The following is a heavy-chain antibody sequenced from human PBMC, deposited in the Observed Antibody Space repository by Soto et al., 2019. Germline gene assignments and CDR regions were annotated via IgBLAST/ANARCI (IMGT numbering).Heavy chain of an antibody. D-gene: IGHD3-9*01. V-gene: IGHV4-31*03. CDR1: GGSISSGGYY. CDR3: ARDRKDYYDILTGYYPDAFDI. Sequence: QVQLQESGPGLVKPSQTLSLTCTVSGGSISSGGYYWSWIRQHPGKGLEWIGYIYYSGSTYYNPSLKSRVTVSVDPSKNQFSLKLSSVTAADTAVYYCARDRKDYYDILTGYYPDAFDIWGQGTMVTVSS. J-gene: IGHJ3*02. CDR2: IYYSGST.